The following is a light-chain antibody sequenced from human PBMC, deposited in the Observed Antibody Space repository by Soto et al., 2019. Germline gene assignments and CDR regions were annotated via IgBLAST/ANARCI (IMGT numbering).Light chain of an antibody. V-gene: IGKV1-5*03. Sequence: DIQRTPSPSTLSASVGGRVTITCRASQSISIWLDWYQQKPGKAPKLLIYKASSLESGVPSRFSGSGSGTEFTLTISSLQPDDFATYYCQQYSNYLTFGQGTKVDIK. J-gene: IGKJ1*01. CDR2: KAS. CDR1: QSISIW. CDR3: QQYSNYLT.